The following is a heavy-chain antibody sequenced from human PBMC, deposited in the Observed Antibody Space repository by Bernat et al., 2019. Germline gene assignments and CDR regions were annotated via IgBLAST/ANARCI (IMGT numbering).Heavy chain of an antibody. CDR2: SREKSQRHPT. J-gene: IGHJ4*02. V-gene: IGHV3-72*01. Sequence: EVQLVESGGDLVQPAGSLRLSCAVSGFSVSDHYMVWFRQARGKGLEWVGCSREKSQRHPTKYAASVQGRFTISREDSKNSLYLQMNSLKTEDTDVYYCARDMSGSGWRIDYWGQGTLVTVSS. D-gene: IGHD6-19*01. CDR3: ARDMSGSGWRIDY. CDR1: GFSVSDHY.